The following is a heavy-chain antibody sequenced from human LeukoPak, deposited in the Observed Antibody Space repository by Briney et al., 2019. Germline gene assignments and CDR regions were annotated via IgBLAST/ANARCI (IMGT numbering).Heavy chain of an antibody. CDR2: ISSSGSTI. J-gene: IGHJ4*02. CDR3: ARGYCSSTSCGFDY. D-gene: IGHD2-2*01. V-gene: IGHV3-48*03. CDR1: GFTFSSYE. Sequence: AGGSLRLSCAASGFTFSSYEMNWVRQASGKGLEWVSYISSSGSTIYYADSVKGRFTISRDNAKNSLYLQMNSLRAEDTAVYYCARGYCSSTSCGFDYWGQGTLVTVSS.